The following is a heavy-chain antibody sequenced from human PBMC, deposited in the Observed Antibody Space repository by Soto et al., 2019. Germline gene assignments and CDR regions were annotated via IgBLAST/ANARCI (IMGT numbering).Heavy chain of an antibody. CDR2: ISYDGSNK. J-gene: IGHJ4*02. V-gene: IGHV3-30*18. Sequence: QVQLVESGGGVVQPGRSLRLSCAASGFTFSSYGMHWVRQAPGKGLEWVAVISYDGSNKYYADSVKGRFTISRDNSKNTLYLQMNSLRAEDTAVYYCAKDLTGTQGIVATTLLLSDWGQGTLVTVSS. CDR3: AKDLTGTQGIVATTLLLSD. CDR1: GFTFSSYG. D-gene: IGHD5-12*01.